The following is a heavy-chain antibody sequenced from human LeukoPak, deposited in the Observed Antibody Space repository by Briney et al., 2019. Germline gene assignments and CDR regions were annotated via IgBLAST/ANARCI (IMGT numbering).Heavy chain of an antibody. Sequence: PGGSLRLSCAASGFTFSDYYMSWIRQAPGKGLEWVSYISSSGSTIYYADSVKGRFTISRDNSKNTLYLQMNSLRAEDTAVYDCAKDTYYAILTGYYEVSVFDYWGQGTLVTVSS. J-gene: IGHJ4*02. CDR1: GFTFSDYY. D-gene: IGHD3-9*01. V-gene: IGHV3-11*01. CDR2: ISSSGSTI. CDR3: AKDTYYAILTGYYEVSVFDY.